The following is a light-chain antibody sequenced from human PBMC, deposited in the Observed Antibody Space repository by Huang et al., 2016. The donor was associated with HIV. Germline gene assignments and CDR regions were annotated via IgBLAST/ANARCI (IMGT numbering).Light chain of an antibody. V-gene: IGKV3-15*01. CDR1: QSGSSN. CDR3: QQYNNWPPWYT. J-gene: IGKJ2*01. CDR2: GAS. Sequence: EIVMTQSPATLSVSPGERATLSCRASQSGSSNLAWYQQKPGQAPRLLIYGASTRATGIPARFSGSGSGTEFTLTISSLQSEDFAVYYCQQYNNWPPWYTFGQGTKLEIK.